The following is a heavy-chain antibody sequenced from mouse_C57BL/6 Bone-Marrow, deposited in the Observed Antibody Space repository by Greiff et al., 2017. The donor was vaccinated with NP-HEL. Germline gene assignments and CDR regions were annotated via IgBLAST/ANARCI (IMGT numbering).Heavy chain of an antibody. CDR2: IHPNSGST. CDR1: GYTFTSYW. D-gene: IGHD1-2*01. CDR3: ARRLRHFDY. Sequence: QVQLQQPGAELVKPGASVKLSCKASGYTFTSYWMHWVKQRPGQGLEWIGMIHPNSGSTNYNEKFKSKATLTVAKSSSPAYMQLISLTSEDSAVYYCARRLRHFDYWGQGTTLTVAS. J-gene: IGHJ2*01. V-gene: IGHV1-64*01.